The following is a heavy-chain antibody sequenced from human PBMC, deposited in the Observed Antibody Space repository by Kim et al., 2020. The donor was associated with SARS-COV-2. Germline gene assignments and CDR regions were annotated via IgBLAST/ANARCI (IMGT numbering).Heavy chain of an antibody. CDR1: GGSISSYY. J-gene: IGHJ6*02. Sequence: SETLSLTCTVAGGSISSYYWSWIRQPPGKGLEWIGYIYYSGSTNYNPSLKSRVTISVDTSKNQFSLKLSSVTAADTAVYYCARSFQQLPRYYYGMAVWGQGTTVTVSS. V-gene: IGHV4-59*01. CDR2: IYYSGST. D-gene: IGHD6-13*01. CDR3: ARSFQQLPRYYYGMAV.